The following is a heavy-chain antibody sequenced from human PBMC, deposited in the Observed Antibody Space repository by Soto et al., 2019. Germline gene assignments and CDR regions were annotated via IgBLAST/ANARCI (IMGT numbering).Heavy chain of an antibody. CDR2: IYYSGST. Sequence: TLAVTCTVAGGSSGGGGYGWSWSRQHPGKGLEWIGYIYYSGSTYYNPSLKSRVTISVDTSKNQFSLKLSSVTAADTAVYYCARSDPLLTGYSRSVNWFDPWGQRTLVTVSS. CDR3: ARSDPLLTGYSRSVNWFDP. CDR1: GGSSGGGGYG. D-gene: IGHD3-9*01. V-gene: IGHV4-31*03. J-gene: IGHJ5*02.